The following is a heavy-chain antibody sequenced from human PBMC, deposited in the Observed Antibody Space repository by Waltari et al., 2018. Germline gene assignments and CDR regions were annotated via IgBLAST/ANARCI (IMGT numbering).Heavy chain of an antibody. V-gene: IGHV1-69*05. J-gene: IGHJ4*02. CDR2: IIPIFGTA. Sequence: QVQLVQSGAEVKKPASSVKVSCKASGGTFSSYAISWVRQAPGQGLEWMGGIIPIFGTANYAQKFQGRVTITTDESTSTAYMELSSLRSEDTAVYYCARGGRMTTVTNFDYWGQGTLVTVSS. D-gene: IGHD4-17*01. CDR3: ARGGRMTTVTNFDY. CDR1: GGTFSSYA.